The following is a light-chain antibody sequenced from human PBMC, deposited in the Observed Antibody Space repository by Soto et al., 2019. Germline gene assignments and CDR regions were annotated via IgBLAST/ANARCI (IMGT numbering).Light chain of an antibody. J-gene: IGKJ5*01. CDR1: RDINSRY. CDR2: EAS. V-gene: IGKV3-20*01. CDR3: QQYGRPPRAT. Sequence: EIVMTQSPATLSVSPGERATLSCRASRDINSRYIAWYQVKPGQAPRLLIYEASSRATGIPDRFSGGGSGADFTLSISKVEPEDFAVYYCQQYGRPPRATFGQGTRLEI.